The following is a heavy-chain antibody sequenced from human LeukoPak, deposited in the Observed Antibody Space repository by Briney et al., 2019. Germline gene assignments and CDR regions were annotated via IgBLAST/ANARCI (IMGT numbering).Heavy chain of an antibody. CDR3: VKDPSGNYFYFDY. Sequence: GSLLLSCSTSGFTFSSCAMFWGRPAPGKGLEYVSGFSSDGGRTNYADSVKARFTISKENSKVTLYLQMTSLRPEDTAIYYCVKDPSGNYFYFDYWGQGTLVTVSS. D-gene: IGHD1-26*01. V-gene: IGHV3-64D*09. CDR2: FSSDGGRT. CDR1: GFTFSSCA. J-gene: IGHJ4*02.